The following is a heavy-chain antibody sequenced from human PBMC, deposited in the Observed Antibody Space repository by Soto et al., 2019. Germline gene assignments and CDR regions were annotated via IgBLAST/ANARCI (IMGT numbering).Heavy chain of an antibody. D-gene: IGHD2-15*01. J-gene: IGHJ6*02. Sequence: ASVKVSCKASGYTFTSYGISWVRQAPGQGLEWMGWISAYNGNTNYAQKLQGRVTMTTDTSTSTAYMELRSLRSDDTAVYYCARVAASKYCSGGSCYSYYYYGMDVWGQGTTVTVSS. V-gene: IGHV1-18*01. CDR2: ISAYNGNT. CDR3: ARVAASKYCSGGSCYSYYYYGMDV. CDR1: GYTFTSYG.